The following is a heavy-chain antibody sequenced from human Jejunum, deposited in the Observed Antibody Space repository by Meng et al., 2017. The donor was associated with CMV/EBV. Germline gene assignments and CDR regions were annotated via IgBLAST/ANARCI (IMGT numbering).Heavy chain of an antibody. J-gene: IGHJ4*02. Sequence: ASGFNFGSHAMHWVRQGPGKGLEWVAVTSYDGNSQYYTDSVKGRFTISRDNSDNMLYLHMNSLRADDTALYYCARDGGGFNSSPFDRWGQGTLVTVSS. CDR3: ARDGGGFNSSPFDR. CDR1: GFNFGSHA. V-gene: IGHV3-30*04. D-gene: IGHD3-16*01. CDR2: TSYDGNSQ.